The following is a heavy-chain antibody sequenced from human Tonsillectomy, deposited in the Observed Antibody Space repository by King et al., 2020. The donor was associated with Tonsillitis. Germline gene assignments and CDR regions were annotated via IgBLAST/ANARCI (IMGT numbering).Heavy chain of an antibody. Sequence: VQLVESGGGLVKPGGSLRLSCAASGFTFSSYSMNWVRQAPGKGLEWVSSISSSSSYIYYADSRKGRLTISRDNAKNSLYLQMNSLRAEDTAVYYCARDRIQYNWFDPWGQGTLVTVSS. J-gene: IGHJ5*02. CDR3: ARDRIQYNWFDP. V-gene: IGHV3-21*01. D-gene: IGHD5-24*01. CDR2: ISSSSSYI. CDR1: GFTFSSYS.